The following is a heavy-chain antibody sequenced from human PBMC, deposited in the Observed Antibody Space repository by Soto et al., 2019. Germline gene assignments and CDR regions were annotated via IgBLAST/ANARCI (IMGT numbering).Heavy chain of an antibody. V-gene: IGHV3-23*01. J-gene: IGHJ4*02. CDR3: AKQLGYCSSGRCYFDY. Sequence: GGSLRLSCAASGFSFGDSAMSWVRQPPGKGLEWLAAVNPDGSDTFYADSVRGRFTISRDNSQNTVNLQMNSLRVEDTAVYYCAKQLGYCSSGRCYFDYWGQGTQVTVSS. D-gene: IGHD2-2*01. CDR2: VNPDGSDT. CDR1: GFSFGDSA.